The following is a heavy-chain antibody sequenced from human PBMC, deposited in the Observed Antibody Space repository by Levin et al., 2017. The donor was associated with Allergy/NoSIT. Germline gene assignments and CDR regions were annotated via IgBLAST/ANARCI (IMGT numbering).Heavy chain of an antibody. CDR1: GFTFSTSW. CDR2: IKEDGSQK. V-gene: IGHV3-7*01. J-gene: IGHJ3*02. D-gene: IGHD6-6*01. Sequence: PGESLKISCAASGFTFSTSWMTWVRQAPGKGLEWVANIKEDGSQKYYVDSVKGRFTISKDNAKKSLYLQMNSLRAEDTAVYYCTRDPEYGGLDSWGQGTMVTVSS. CDR3: TRDPEYGGLDS.